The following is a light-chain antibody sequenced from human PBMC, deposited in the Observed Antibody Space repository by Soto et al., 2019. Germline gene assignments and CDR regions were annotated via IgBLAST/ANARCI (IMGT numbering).Light chain of an antibody. CDR2: EVS. V-gene: IGLV2-14*01. CDR3: SSYTSSSSWV. J-gene: IGLJ3*02. CDR1: SSDVGGYNY. Sequence: QSVLTQPASVSGSPGQSITISCTGTSSDVGGYNYVSWYQQHPGKAPKLMIYEVSNRPSGVSNRFSGSKSGNTVSLTISGIQAEDEADYYCSSYTSSSSWVFGGGTQLTVL.